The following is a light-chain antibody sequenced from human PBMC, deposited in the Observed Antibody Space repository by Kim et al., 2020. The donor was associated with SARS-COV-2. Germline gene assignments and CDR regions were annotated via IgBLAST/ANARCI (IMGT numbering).Light chain of an antibody. Sequence: QSLTISFTCTSSDIGGYIYVSWYQQHPVKAPKLMIYEFIKRPSRVPDLFSGSKSGTTASLTVSGLQAEDEAYYYCCSYAGSNNLIFGGGTKLTFL. CDR1: SSDIGGYIY. CDR3: CSYAGSNNLI. J-gene: IGLJ2*01. V-gene: IGLV2-8*01. CDR2: EFI.